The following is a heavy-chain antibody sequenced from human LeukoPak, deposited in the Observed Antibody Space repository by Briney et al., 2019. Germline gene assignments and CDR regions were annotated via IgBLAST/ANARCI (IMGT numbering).Heavy chain of an antibody. CDR2: ISSRSTYR. V-gene: IGHV3-21*06. CDR1: GFSFSMYG. Sequence: GGSLSLSCEASGFSFSMYGMTWVRQAPGKGLEYVSSISSRSTYRFSADSVRGRFTISRDDAKNLLFLHMNSLRGDDTAVYYCARLGPGRDVSNSFDLWGQGTLVTVSS. CDR3: ARLGPGRDVSNSFDL. D-gene: IGHD5-24*01. J-gene: IGHJ4*02.